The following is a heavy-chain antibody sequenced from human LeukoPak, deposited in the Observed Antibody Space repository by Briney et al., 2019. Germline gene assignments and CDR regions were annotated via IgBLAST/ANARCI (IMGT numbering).Heavy chain of an antibody. CDR1: GGSISSYY. Sequence: PSETLSLTCTVSGGSISSYYWSWIRQPAGKGLEWIGRIYTSGSTNYNPSLKSRVTMSVDTSKNQFSLKLSSVTAADTAVYYCARGEAVWFGESHVDYWGQGTLVTVSS. CDR2: IYTSGST. CDR3: ARGEAVWFGESHVDY. J-gene: IGHJ4*02. V-gene: IGHV4-4*07. D-gene: IGHD3-10*01.